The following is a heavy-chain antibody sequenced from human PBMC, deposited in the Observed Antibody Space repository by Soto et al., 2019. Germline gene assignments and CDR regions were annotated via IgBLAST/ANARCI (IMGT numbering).Heavy chain of an antibody. D-gene: IGHD3-22*01. J-gene: IGHJ4*02. CDR1: GFTFSSYG. CDR3: AKDTYYHDSSGYYIFEY. V-gene: IGHV3-30*18. Sequence: GGSLRLSCAASGFTFSSYGMHWVRQAPGKGLEWVAVISYDGNNKYYVDSVKGRITISRDNSKNTLYLQMNSLRAEDTAVYYCAKDTYYHDSSGYYIFEYWGKETLVTVS. CDR2: ISYDGNNK.